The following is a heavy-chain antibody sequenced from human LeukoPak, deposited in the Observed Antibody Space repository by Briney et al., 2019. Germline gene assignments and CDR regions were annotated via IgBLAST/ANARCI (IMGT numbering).Heavy chain of an antibody. V-gene: IGHV4-59*01. D-gene: IGHD2-2*01. CDR3: ARDLGCSSTSCYGNWFDP. Sequence: SETLSLTCTVSGGSISSYYWSWIRQPPGKGLEWIGYIYYSGSTNYNPSLKSRVTISVDTSKNQFSLKLSSVTAADTAVYYCARDLGCSSTSCYGNWFDPWGQGTLVTVSS. J-gene: IGHJ5*02. CDR2: IYYSGST. CDR1: GGSISSYY.